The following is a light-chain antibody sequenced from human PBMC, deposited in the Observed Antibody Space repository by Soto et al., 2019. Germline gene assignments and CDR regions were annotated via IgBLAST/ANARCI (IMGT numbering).Light chain of an antibody. CDR2: DVS. V-gene: IGLV2-14*01. CDR1: SSDVGGYNY. CDR3: SPYTSSSTLLNV. Sequence: QSALTQPASVSGSPGQSITISCTGTSSDVGGYNYVSWYQQHPGKAPKLMIYDVSNRPSGVSNRFSGSKSGNTASLTISGLQAEEGADYCSPYTSSSTLLNVFGTGTKLTVL. J-gene: IGLJ1*01.